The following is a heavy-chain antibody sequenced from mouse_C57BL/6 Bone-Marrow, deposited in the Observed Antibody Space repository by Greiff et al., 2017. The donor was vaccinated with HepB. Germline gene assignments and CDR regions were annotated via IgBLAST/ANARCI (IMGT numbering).Heavy chain of an antibody. CDR2: ISDGGSYT. Sequence: EVQRVESGGGLVKPGGSLKLSCAASGFTFSSYAMSWVRQTPEKRLEWVATISDGGSYTYYPDNVKGRFTISRDNAKNNLYLQMSHLKSEDTAMYYCARDHNAWFAYWGQGTLVTVSA. CDR1: GFTFSSYA. J-gene: IGHJ3*01. CDR3: ARDHNAWFAY. V-gene: IGHV5-4*01.